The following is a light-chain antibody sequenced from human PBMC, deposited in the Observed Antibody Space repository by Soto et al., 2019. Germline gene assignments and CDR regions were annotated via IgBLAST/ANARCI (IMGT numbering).Light chain of an antibody. Sequence: EIVMMQSPATLSVSPGERATLSCRASQSVSSNLAWYQQKPGQAPRLLIYGASTRATGIPARFSGSGSGTEFTLTISSLQSEDFAVYYCLQHYNYPWTFGQGTKVEIK. J-gene: IGKJ1*01. CDR1: QSVSSN. CDR2: GAS. CDR3: LQHYNYPWT. V-gene: IGKV3-15*01.